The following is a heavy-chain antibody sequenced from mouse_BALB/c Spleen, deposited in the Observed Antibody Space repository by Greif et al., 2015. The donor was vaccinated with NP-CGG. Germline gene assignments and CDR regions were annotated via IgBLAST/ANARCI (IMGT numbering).Heavy chain of an antibody. V-gene: IGHV5-6-3*01. CDR1: GFTFSSYG. CDR3: ARDWNGGYYWYFDV. Sequence: EVKLMESGGGLVQPGGSLKLSCAASGFTFSSYGMSWVRRTPDKRLELVATINSNGGSTYYPDSVKGRFTISRDNAKNPLYLQRSSLKSEVTAMYYCARDWNGGYYWYFDVWGAGSTVTVSS. J-gene: IGHJ1*01. D-gene: IGHD1-1*02. CDR2: INSNGGST.